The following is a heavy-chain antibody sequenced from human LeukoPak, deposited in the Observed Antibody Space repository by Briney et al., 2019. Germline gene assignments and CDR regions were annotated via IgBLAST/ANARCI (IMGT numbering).Heavy chain of an antibody. V-gene: IGHV1-58*02. CDR2: IVVGNGNT. Sequence: SVKVSCKASGFTFTNSAMQWVRQARGQRLESIGWIVVGNGNTNYAQKFQERVTITRDMCTSTAYMELSSLRSEDTAVYYCAAVGATTFWYFDLWGRGTLVTVSS. CDR1: GFTFTNSA. D-gene: IGHD1-26*01. CDR3: AAVGATTFWYFDL. J-gene: IGHJ2*01.